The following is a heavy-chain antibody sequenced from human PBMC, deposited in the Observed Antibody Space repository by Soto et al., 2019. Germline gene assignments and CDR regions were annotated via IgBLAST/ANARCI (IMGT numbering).Heavy chain of an antibody. CDR3: ARDLSIAVHINYFDY. CDR2: INPNSGGT. V-gene: IGHV1-2*04. D-gene: IGHD6-19*01. Sequence: ASVKVSSMASGYALTGYYMLFGRQAPGPGLEWMGWINPNSGGTNYAQKFQGWVTMTRDTPISTAYMELSRLGSDATDFYYCARDLSIAVHINYFDYWGKGTLFTFS. CDR1: GYALTGYY. J-gene: IGHJ4*02.